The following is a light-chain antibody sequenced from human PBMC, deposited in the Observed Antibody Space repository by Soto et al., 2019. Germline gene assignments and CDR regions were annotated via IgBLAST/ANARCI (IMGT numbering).Light chain of an antibody. CDR2: GAS. Sequence: EIVLTQSPGTLSLSPGERATLSCRASQSVSRSYLAWYQQKPGQAPRLLIYGASSRDTGIPARFSGSGSGTDFSLTISRLEPEDFAVYYCQQYGSSLYTFGQGTKLEI. CDR3: QQYGSSLYT. CDR1: QSVSRSY. J-gene: IGKJ2*01. V-gene: IGKV3-20*01.